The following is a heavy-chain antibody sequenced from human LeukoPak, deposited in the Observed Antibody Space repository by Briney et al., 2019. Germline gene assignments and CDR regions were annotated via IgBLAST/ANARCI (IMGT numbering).Heavy chain of an antibody. V-gene: IGHV3-9*01. D-gene: IGHD1-26*01. CDR1: GFTFDDYA. J-gene: IGHJ4*02. CDR3: AKDLKWELHTMAFDY. Sequence: GGSLRLSCAASGFTFDDYAMHWVRQAPGKGLEWVSGISWNSGSIGYADSVKGRLTISRDNAKNSLYLQMNSLRAEDTALYYCAKDLKWELHTMAFDYWGQGTLVTVSS. CDR2: ISWNSGSI.